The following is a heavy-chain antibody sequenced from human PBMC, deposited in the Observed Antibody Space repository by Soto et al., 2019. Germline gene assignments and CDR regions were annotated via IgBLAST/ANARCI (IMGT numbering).Heavy chain of an antibody. Sequence: GESLKISCKGSGYSFSNYWIVWVRQMPGKGLEWMGIIYPGDSETKYSPSFQGQVTISADKSISTAYLQWSSLKASDTAMYYCARRHSSSSAFDPWGQGTLATVSS. V-gene: IGHV5-51*01. CDR1: GYSFSNYW. D-gene: IGHD6-13*01. CDR2: IYPGDSET. J-gene: IGHJ5*02. CDR3: ARRHSSSSAFDP.